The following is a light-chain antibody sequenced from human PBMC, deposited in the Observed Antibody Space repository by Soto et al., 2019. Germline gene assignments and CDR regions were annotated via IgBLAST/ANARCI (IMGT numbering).Light chain of an antibody. V-gene: IGLV2-8*01. Sequence: QSALTQPPSASGSPGQSVTLSCTGTSSDVGAYNYVSWYQQHPGKGPKLMIYEVTKRPSGVPDRFSGSKSGNTASLTVSGLQSEDEAEYYCSSPGGANNVIFGGGPKLTVL. CDR2: EVT. J-gene: IGLJ2*01. CDR3: SSPGGANNVI. CDR1: SSDVGAYNY.